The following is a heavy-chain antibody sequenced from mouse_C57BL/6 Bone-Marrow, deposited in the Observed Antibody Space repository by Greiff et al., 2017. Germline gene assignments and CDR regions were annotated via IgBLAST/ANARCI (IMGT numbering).Heavy chain of an antibody. V-gene: IGHV1-18*01. D-gene: IGHD1-1*01. CDR1: GYTFTDYN. J-gene: IGHJ1*03. CDR3: ARATTVVDPYWYFDV. Sequence: VQLQQSGPELVKPGASVKIPCKASGYTFTDYNMDWVKQSHGKSLEWIGDINPNNGGTIYNQKFKGKATLTVDKSSSTAYMELRSLTSEDTAVYYCARATTVVDPYWYFDVWGTGTTVTVSS. CDR2: INPNNGGT.